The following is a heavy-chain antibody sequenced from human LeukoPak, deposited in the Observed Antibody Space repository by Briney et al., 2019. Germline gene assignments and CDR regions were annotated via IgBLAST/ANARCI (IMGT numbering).Heavy chain of an antibody. CDR1: GFTFSSYE. Sequence: GGSLRLSCAASGFTFSSYEMNWVRQAPGEGLEWVSYISSSGSSIYYADSVKGRFTISRDNAQNSLYLQMNSLRAEDTAVYYCARDNWDDADAFDIWGQGTMVTVSS. V-gene: IGHV3-48*03. CDR3: ARDNWDDADAFDI. D-gene: IGHD1-20*01. J-gene: IGHJ3*02. CDR2: ISSSGSSI.